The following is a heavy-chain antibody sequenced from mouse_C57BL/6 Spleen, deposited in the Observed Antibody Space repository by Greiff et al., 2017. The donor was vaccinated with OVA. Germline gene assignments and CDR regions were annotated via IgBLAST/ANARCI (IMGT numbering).Heavy chain of an antibody. CDR2: IYPGDGDT. D-gene: IGHD4-1*01. V-gene: IGHV1-80*01. J-gene: IGHJ1*03. CDR3: ARWDTSYWYFDV. Sequence: VQLQQSGAELVKPGASVKISCKASGYAFSSYWMNWVKQRPGKGLEWIGQIYPGDGDTNYNGKFKGKATLTADKSSSTAYMQLSSLTSEDSAVYFCARWDTSYWYFDVWGTGTTVTVSS. CDR1: GYAFSSYW.